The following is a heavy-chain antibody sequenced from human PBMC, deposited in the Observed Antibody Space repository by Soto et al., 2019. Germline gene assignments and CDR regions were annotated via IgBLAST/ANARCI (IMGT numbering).Heavy chain of an antibody. CDR2: IYTGGGT. CDR1: GFTVSSSY. Sequence: GGSLRLSCAASGFTVSSSYMNWVRQAPGKGLEWVSVIYTGGGTNYADSVKGRFTISRDMSKNTLYLQMNSLRGEDTAVYYCARGQWRVGESYAVDYWGQGALVTVSS. CDR3: ARGQWRVGESYAVDY. V-gene: IGHV3-53*01. D-gene: IGHD3-10*01. J-gene: IGHJ4*02.